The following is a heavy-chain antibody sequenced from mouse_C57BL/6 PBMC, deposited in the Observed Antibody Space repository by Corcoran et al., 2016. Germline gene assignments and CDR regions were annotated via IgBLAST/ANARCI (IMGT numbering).Heavy chain of an antibody. J-gene: IGHJ2*01. CDR1: GYTFTSYG. CDR3: ARSWDRDY. D-gene: IGHD3-3*01. V-gene: IGHV1-81*01. Sequence: QVQLQQSGAELARPGASVKLSCKASGYTFTSYGISWVKQRTGQGLEWIGEIYPRSGNTYYNEKFKGKATFTADTSSNTAYMQLSSLTTEDSAIYYCARSWDRDYWGQGTTLTVSS. CDR2: IYPRSGNT.